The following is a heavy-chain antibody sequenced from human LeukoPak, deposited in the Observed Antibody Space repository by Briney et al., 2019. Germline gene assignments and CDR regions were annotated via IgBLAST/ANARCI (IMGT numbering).Heavy chain of an antibody. D-gene: IGHD3-3*01. CDR3: ARAEWSNWYFDL. CDR1: GFTFSTYW. CDR2: IKQDGSEK. J-gene: IGHJ2*01. V-gene: IGHV3-7*03. Sequence: PGGSLRLSCAASGFTFSTYWMNWVRQAPGKGLEWVANIKQDGSEKYYVDSVKGRFTLSRDSAKNSLCLQMNSLRAEDTAVYYCARAEWSNWYFDLWGRGTLVTDSS.